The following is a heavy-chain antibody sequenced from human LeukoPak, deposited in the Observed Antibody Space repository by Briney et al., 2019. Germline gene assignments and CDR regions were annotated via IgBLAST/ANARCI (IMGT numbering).Heavy chain of an antibody. V-gene: IGHV4-34*01. CDR1: GGSFSGYY. D-gene: IGHD3-3*01. J-gene: IGHJ4*02. CDR3: ASDDPQFFFDY. Sequence: SETLSLTCAVYGGSFSGYYWSWIRQPPGKGLEWIGEINHSGSTNYNPSLKSRVTISVDTSKNQFSLKLSSVTAADTAVYYCASDDPQFFFDYWGRGTLVTVSS. CDR2: INHSGST.